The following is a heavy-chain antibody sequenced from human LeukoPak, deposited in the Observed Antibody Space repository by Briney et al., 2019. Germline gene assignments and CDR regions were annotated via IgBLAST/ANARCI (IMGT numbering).Heavy chain of an antibody. D-gene: IGHD5-12*01. CDR1: GGSFSGYY. V-gene: IGHV4-34*01. CDR3: ARGLWWLRYYFDY. Sequence: SGTLSLTCAVYGGSFSGYYWSWIRQPPGKGLEWIGEINHSGSTNYNPSLKSRVTISVDTSKNQFSLKLSSVTAADTAVYYCARGLWWLRYYFDYWGQGTLVTVSS. J-gene: IGHJ4*02. CDR2: INHSGST.